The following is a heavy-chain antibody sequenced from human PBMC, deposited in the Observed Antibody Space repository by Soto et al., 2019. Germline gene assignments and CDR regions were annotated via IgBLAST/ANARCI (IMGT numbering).Heavy chain of an antibody. CDR1: GGSVSSGGYY. CDR2: IYYSGTT. Sequence: QVQLQESGPGLVKPSQTLSLTCTVSGGSVSSGGYYWSWIRQHPGTGLEWIGYIYYSGTTYFNPSLKGRASISLDTSKNEFSLKLTSVTAADTAVYYCARRALPQCINSVCYKDGFWDYWGQGALVTVSS. CDR3: ARRALPQCINSVCYKDGFWDY. V-gene: IGHV4-31*03. J-gene: IGHJ4*02. D-gene: IGHD2-8*01.